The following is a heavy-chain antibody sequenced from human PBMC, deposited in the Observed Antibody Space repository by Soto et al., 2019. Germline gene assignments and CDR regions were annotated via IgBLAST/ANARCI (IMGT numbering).Heavy chain of an antibody. D-gene: IGHD3-9*01. V-gene: IGHV3-9*01. Sequence: GGSLRLSCAASGFTFDDYAMHWVRQAPGKGLEWVSGISWNSGSIGYADSVKGRFTISRDNAKNSLYLQMNSLRAGDTALYYCAKDYYDILTGLLGVWGQGTTVTVSS. CDR2: ISWNSGSI. J-gene: IGHJ6*02. CDR3: AKDYYDILTGLLGV. CDR1: GFTFDDYA.